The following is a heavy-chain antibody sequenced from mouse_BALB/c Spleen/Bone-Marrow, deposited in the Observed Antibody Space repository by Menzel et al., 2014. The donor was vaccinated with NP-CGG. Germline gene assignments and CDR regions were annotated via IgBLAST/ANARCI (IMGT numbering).Heavy chain of an antibody. J-gene: IGHJ4*01. CDR3: ARDGYYAMDY. Sequence: VKLMESGPGLVQPSQSLSITCTVSGFSLTSYGVHWVRQSPGKGLEWLGVIWSGGSTDYNAAFISRLSISKDDSKSQVFFKMNSLQANDTAIYYCARDGYYAMDYWGQGTSVTVSS. D-gene: IGHD2-3*01. CDR2: IWSGGST. V-gene: IGHV2-2*02. CDR1: GFSLTSYG.